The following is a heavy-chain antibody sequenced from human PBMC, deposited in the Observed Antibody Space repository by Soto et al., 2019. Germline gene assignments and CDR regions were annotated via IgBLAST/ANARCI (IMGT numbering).Heavy chain of an antibody. CDR3: ARSSPDQGYFYGVDV. CDR1: GFSLNTYGVG. V-gene: IGHV2-5*02. CDR2: IYWDDDK. D-gene: IGHD2-2*01. J-gene: IGHJ6*02. Sequence: QITLKESGPALVKPTQTLTLTCTFSGFSLNTYGVGVGWIRQPPGKTLEWLALIYWDDDKRYSPSLKSRLTITKDTSKDQVVLTMTNMDPVDTATYYCARSSPDQGYFYGVDVWGQGTTVTGSS.